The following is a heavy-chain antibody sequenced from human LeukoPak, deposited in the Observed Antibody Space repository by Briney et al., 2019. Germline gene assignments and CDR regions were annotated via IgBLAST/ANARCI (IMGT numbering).Heavy chain of an antibody. CDR1: GGSFSDYY. V-gene: IGHV4-34*01. J-gene: IGHJ4*02. Sequence: SETLSLTCAVYGGSFSDYYWTWIRQAPGKGLEWIGEINHSGSTNYNPSLKSRVTISVDMSKNQFSLKLKFVTAADTAVYYCARAGWFGQLYGPLDHWGQGTLVTVSS. D-gene: IGHD3-10*01. CDR3: ARAGWFGQLYGPLDH. CDR2: INHSGST.